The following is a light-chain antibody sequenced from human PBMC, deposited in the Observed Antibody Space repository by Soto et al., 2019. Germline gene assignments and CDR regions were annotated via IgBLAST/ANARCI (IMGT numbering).Light chain of an antibody. CDR2: DVS. CDR1: QSISGW. J-gene: IGKJ3*01. V-gene: IGKV1-5*01. Sequence: DIQMTQSPSTLSASVGERVTITCRASQSISGWLAWYQQKPGKAPKLLIYDVSSLGSGVPSRFAGSGSGTEFTLTISSLQPDDFATYYCQQYNDSPFTFGPGTKVDIE. CDR3: QQYNDSPFT.